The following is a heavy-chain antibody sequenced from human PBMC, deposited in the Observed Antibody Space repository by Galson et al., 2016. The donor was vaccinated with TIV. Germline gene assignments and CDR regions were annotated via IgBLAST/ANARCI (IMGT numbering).Heavy chain of an antibody. Sequence: SVKVSCKASGGTFNSYDISWLRQIPGEGFEWMGRINPAVGLTKYAQRFQGRFTITAAYMELSSLRSEDTAVYYCSSASPLVPTVHHYWGQGTLVTVSS. D-gene: IGHD5-12*01. CDR3: SSASPLVPTVHHY. CDR2: INPAVGLT. J-gene: IGHJ4*02. V-gene: IGHV1-69*04. CDR1: GGTFNSYD.